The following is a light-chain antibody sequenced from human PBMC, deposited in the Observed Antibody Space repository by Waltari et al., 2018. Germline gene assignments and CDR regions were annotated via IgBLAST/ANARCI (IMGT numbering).Light chain of an antibody. CDR3: QQYYSTPQT. Sequence: DIVMTQSPDSLAVSLGERATINCKSSQSVLYSSNNKTYLALYQQKPGQPPKLLIYWASTRESGVPDRFSGSGSGTDFTLTISSLQAEDVAVYYCQQYYSTPQTFGQGTKLEIK. V-gene: IGKV4-1*01. CDR2: WAS. CDR1: QSVLYSSNNKTY. J-gene: IGKJ2*01.